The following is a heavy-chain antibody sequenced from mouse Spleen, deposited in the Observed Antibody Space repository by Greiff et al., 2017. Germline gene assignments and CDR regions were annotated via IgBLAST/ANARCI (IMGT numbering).Heavy chain of an antibody. J-gene: IGHJ4*01. CDR2: ISRGSSTI. CDR1: GYTFSDYG. CDR3: AWRHYYGSAYYAVDY. V-gene: IGHV5-17*01. D-gene: IGHD1-1*01. Sequence: EVQRVESGGGLAKPGGSLKLSCAASGYTFSDYGMHWVRQAPEQGLEWVAYISRGSSTINYTHTLKGRSTFTTDNAKNTPFLQMTSLRSEDTAKYDCAWRHYYGSAYYAVDYWGQGTSVTVSS.